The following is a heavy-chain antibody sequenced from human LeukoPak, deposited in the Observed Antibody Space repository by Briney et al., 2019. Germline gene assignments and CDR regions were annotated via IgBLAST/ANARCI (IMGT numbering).Heavy chain of an antibody. CDR3: ARGPRLWFGELSKYYFDY. CDR2: INHSGST. CDR1: GGSFSGYY. D-gene: IGHD3-10*01. V-gene: IGHV4-34*01. Sequence: SETLPLTCAVYGGSFSGYYWSWIRQPPGKGLEWIGEINHSGSTNYNPSLKSRVTISVDTSKNQFSLKLSSVTAADTAVYYCARGPRLWFGELSKYYFDYWGQGTLVTVSS. J-gene: IGHJ4*02.